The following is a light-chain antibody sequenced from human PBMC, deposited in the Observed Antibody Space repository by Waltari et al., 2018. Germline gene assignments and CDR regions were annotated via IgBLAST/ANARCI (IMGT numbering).Light chain of an antibody. CDR1: QGISSH. CDR3: QKYDNGPPT. J-gene: IGKJ1*01. CDR2: AAS. Sequence: DIVLTQSPATLSSSAGERVTLTCRASQGISSHLAWYQQQPGQVPKLLIYAASTWESGVPSRFSGSGSGTDFTLTISSLQPEDFATYYCQKYDNGPPTFGEGTTVEV. V-gene: IGKV1-27*01.